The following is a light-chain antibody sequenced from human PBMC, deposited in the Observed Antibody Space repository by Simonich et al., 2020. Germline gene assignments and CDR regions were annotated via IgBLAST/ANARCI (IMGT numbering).Light chain of an antibody. J-gene: IGKJ5*01. V-gene: IGKV1-33*01. CDR2: DAS. CDR1: QDISNY. Sequence: DIPMTQAPSSLSASVGDRVTLTCPASQDISNYLNWYQQKPGKAPKLLIYDASNLETGVPSRFSGSGSGTDFTFTISSLQPEDIATYYCQQYANLPITFGQGTRLEMK. CDR3: QQYANLPIT.